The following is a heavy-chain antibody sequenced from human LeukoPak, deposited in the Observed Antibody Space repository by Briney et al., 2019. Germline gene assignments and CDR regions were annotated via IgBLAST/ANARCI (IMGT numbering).Heavy chain of an antibody. CDR3: ARGETYSSSWYSLYYYYYMDV. D-gene: IGHD6-13*01. CDR2: ISSSSSYI. CDR1: GFTFSSYS. J-gene: IGHJ6*03. V-gene: IGHV3-21*01. Sequence: GGSLRLSCAASGFTFSSYSMNWVRQAPGKGLEWVSSISSSSSYIYYADSVKGRFTISRDNAKNSLYLQMNSLRAEDTAVYYCARGETYSSSWYSLYYYYYMDVWGKGTTVTVSS.